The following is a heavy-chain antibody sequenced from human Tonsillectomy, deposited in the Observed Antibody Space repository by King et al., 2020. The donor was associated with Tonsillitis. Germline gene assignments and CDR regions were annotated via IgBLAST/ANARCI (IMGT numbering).Heavy chain of an antibody. CDR2: IYYMGSP. CDR3: ARPKDYGDYDWNFDL. Sequence: QLQESGPGLVKPSETLSLTCTVSGGSISRSSYYWGWIRQPPGKGRGWIGSIYYMGSPYYNPSLKSRVTIPVEMSKNQFYLKLSSVTAADTAVYYCARPKDYGDYDWNFDLWGRGTLVTVSA. J-gene: IGHJ2*01. D-gene: IGHD4-17*01. V-gene: IGHV4-39*01. CDR1: GGSISRSSYY.